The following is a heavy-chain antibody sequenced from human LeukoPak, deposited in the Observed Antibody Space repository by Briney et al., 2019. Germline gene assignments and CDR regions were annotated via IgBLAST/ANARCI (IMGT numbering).Heavy chain of an antibody. CDR3: ARIISSGSLDY. Sequence: TLSLTCTVSAGSISIYYWSWIRQPPGKALEWLALIDWDDDKYYSTSLKTRLTISKDTSKNQVVLTMTNMDPVDTATYYCARIISSGSLDYWGQGTLVTVSS. CDR2: IDWDDDK. CDR1: AGSISIYY. V-gene: IGHV2-70*01. J-gene: IGHJ4*02. D-gene: IGHD3-22*01.